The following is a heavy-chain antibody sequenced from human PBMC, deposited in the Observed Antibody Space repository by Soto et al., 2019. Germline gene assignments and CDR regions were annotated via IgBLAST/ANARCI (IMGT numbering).Heavy chain of an antibody. D-gene: IGHD1-1*01. CDR1: GFTFRNSW. Sequence: GALRLSCAASGFTFRNSWMTWVRQAPGKGLEWVASVKQDGSDKYYEDSVKGRFTISRDNPKNSLYLQMNSLRADDTAVYYCARGVTTFDYWGQGALVTVSS. J-gene: IGHJ4*02. CDR2: VKQDGSDK. CDR3: ARGVTTFDY. V-gene: IGHV3-7*01.